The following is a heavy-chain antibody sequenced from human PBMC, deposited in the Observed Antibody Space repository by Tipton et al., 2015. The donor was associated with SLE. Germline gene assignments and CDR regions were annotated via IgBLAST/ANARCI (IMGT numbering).Heavy chain of an antibody. CDR3: AKTLAGVTPGRYQSYWYFDL. CDR1: GGAISSGGYY. J-gene: IGHJ2*01. D-gene: IGHD3-3*01. Sequence: TLSLTCTVSGGAISSGGYYWSWIRQPPGKGLEWVGSIYTSGKTVYNPSLKIRVTIPMDLSNNHFSVNLSSVTASDTAVYYCAKTLAGVTPGRYQSYWYFDLWGRGLRVIVSS. V-gene: IGHV4-61*02. CDR2: IYTSGKT.